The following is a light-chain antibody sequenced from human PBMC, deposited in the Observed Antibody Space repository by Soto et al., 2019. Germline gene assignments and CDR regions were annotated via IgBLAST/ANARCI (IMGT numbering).Light chain of an antibody. J-gene: IGLJ2*01. CDR1: DIGNKI. CDR3: HVWDSDTNHVV. Sequence: SSELTQPPSVSVAPGMTARITCGGSDIGNKIVHWYQQKPGQAPVLVIYYEIDRPSGIPERFSGSNSGNTATLTITRVDAGDEADYYCHVWDSDTNHVVFGGGTKLTVL. V-gene: IGLV3-21*01. CDR2: YEI.